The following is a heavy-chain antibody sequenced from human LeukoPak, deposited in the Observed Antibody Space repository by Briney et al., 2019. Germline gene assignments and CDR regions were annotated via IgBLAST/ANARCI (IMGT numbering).Heavy chain of an antibody. CDR3: ARRITCSGGSCYHEGFDY. V-gene: IGHV4-39*01. J-gene: IGHJ4*02. CDR2: IYYSGST. D-gene: IGHD2-15*01. CDR1: GGSISSSSYY. Sequence: SETLSLTCTVSGGSISSSSYYWGWVRQPPGKGLEWIGSIYYSGSTYYNPSLNIRLTISVHTSKNQFSLKLSSVTAADTAVYYCARRITCSGGSCYHEGFDYWGQGTLVTVSS.